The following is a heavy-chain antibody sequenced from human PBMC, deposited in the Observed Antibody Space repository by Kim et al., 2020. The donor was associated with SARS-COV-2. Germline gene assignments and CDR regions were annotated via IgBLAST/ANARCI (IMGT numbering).Heavy chain of an antibody. CDR2: ISYEGSKK. V-gene: IGHV3-30*18. D-gene: IGHD3-3*01. CDR3: AKRGGVFDFSSSSYIDY. CDR1: GFNFNYYG. Sequence: GGSLRLSCVVSGFNFNYYGMHWVRQAPGKGLEWVAGISYEGSKKFYADSLMGRFTIPRDSSKNTLYLQMDSLISEDTAVYYCAKRGGVFDFSSSSYIDY. J-gene: IGHJ4*01.